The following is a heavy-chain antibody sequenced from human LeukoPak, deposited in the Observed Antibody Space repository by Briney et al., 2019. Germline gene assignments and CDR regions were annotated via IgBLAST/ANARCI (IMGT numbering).Heavy chain of an antibody. CDR1: GGSISSYY. Sequence: SETLSLTCTVSGGSISSYYWSWIRQPPGKGLEWIGYIYYSGSTNYNPSLKSRVSISVDTSKNQFSLKLSSVTAADTAVYYCARPYSSGWYGAFDIWGQGTMVTVSS. CDR3: ARPYSSGWYGAFDI. CDR2: IYYSGST. J-gene: IGHJ3*02. D-gene: IGHD6-19*01. V-gene: IGHV4-59*08.